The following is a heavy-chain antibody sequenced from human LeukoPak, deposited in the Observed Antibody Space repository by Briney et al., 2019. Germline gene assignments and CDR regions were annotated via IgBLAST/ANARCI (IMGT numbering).Heavy chain of an antibody. V-gene: IGHV3-21*01. CDR2: ISSSSSYI. D-gene: IGHD5-12*01. Sequence: GGSLRLSCAASGFTLKTYSMNWVRQAPGKGLEWVSSISSSSSYIYYADSLKGRFTISRDNAKKSLYLQMNSLRAEDTAVYYCASEVATITPVDYWGQGTLVTVSS. CDR3: ASEVATITPVDY. CDR1: GFTLKTYS. J-gene: IGHJ4*02.